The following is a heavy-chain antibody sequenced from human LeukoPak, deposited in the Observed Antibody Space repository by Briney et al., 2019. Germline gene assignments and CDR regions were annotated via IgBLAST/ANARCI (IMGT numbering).Heavy chain of an antibody. V-gene: IGHV1-2*06. Sequence: RASVKVSCKASGYTFTGYYMQWVRQAPGQGLDWIGRINPNSGGTKYAQKFQGRVTMTRHTSIRTAPTARSRLRSADTAVYYCAREPRIAAVEWGQGTLVTVSS. CDR2: INPNSGGT. CDR1: GYTFTGYY. CDR3: AREPRIAAVE. J-gene: IGHJ4*02. D-gene: IGHD6-13*01.